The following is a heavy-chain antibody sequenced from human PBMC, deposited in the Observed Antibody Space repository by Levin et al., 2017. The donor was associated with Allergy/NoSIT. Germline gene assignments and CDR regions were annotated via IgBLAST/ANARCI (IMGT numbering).Heavy chain of an antibody. CDR2: ISYDGSNK. V-gene: IGHV3-30-3*01. D-gene: IGHD3-3*01. CDR3: ARDGPRITIFGVVPSYYYGMDV. J-gene: IGHJ6*02. Sequence: PGESLKISCAASGFTFSSYAMHWVRQAPGKGLEWVAVISYDGSNKYYADSVKGRFTISRDNSKNTLYLQMNSLRAEDTAVYYCARDGPRITIFGVVPSYYYGMDVWGQGTTVTVSS. CDR1: GFTFSSYA.